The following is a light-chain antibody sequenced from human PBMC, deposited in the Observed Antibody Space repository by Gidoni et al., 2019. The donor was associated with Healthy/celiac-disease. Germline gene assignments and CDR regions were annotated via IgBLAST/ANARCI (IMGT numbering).Light chain of an antibody. CDR1: QSVSTY. CDR3: QQRTNWLT. Sequence: ELVLTQSPATLSLSTGERATLSCRASQSVSTYLAWYQQKPGQAPRLLIYDASNRDTGIPARFSGSGYGTDFTLTISSLETEDFAVYYCQQRTNWLTFGGGTKVEIK. V-gene: IGKV3-11*01. CDR2: DAS. J-gene: IGKJ4*01.